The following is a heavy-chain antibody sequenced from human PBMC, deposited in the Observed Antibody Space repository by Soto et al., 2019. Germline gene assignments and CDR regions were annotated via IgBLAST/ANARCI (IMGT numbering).Heavy chain of an antibody. Sequence: EVQLVEFGGGLVQPGGALRLSCAASGFTVSNNYMRWGRQAPGKGLEWVSLIYSGGATYYADSVKGRFTISRDNSKNTLYLQMNSLRAEDTAVYYCARDGTYNWVGGQGILVTVSS. CDR2: IYSGGAT. CDR1: GFTVSNNY. D-gene: IGHD1-1*01. J-gene: IGHJ4*02. CDR3: ARDGTYNWV. V-gene: IGHV3-66*01.